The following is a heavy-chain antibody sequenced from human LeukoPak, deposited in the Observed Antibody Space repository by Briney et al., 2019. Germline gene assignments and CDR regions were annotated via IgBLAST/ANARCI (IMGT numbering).Heavy chain of an antibody. J-gene: IGHJ4*02. CDR2: ISSSSSYI. D-gene: IGHD2/OR15-2a*01. CDR3: AKVRPLDTSPSDY. Sequence: GGSLRLSCAASGFTFSSYSMNWVRQAPGKGLEWVSSISSSSSYIYYADSVKGRFTISRDNSKNTLYLQMNSLRAEDTAVYYCAKVRPLDTSPSDYWGQGTLVTVSS. V-gene: IGHV3-21*01. CDR1: GFTFSSYS.